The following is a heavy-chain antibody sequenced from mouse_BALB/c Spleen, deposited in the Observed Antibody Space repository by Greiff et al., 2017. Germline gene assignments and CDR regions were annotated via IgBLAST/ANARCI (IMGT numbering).Heavy chain of an antibody. CDR1: GFTFSSYT. D-gene: IGHD6-1*01. J-gene: IGHJ4*01. CDR2: ISNGGGST. CDR3: ARQGNNYYAMDY. V-gene: IGHV5-12-2*01. Sequence: EVQLQQSGGGLVQPGGSLKLSCAASGFTFSSYTMSWVRQTPEKRLEWVAYISNGGGSTYYPDTVKGRFTISRDNAKNTLYLQMSSLKSEDTAMYYCARQGNNYYAMDYWGQGTSVTVSS.